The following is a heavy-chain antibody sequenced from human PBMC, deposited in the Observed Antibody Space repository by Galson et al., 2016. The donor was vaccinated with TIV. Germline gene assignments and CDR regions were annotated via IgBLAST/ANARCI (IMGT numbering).Heavy chain of an antibody. CDR2: ISSSGSLT. J-gene: IGHJ6*02. Sequence: SLSLSCAGSGFTFTSFSINWVRQAPGKGLEWVSSISSSGSLTYYADSVKGRFTISRNNAKNPVFLQMTSLRAEDRAVYHCRGVGVYMGYGMDVWGQGTTVTVFS. CDR1: GFTFTSFS. CDR3: RGVGVYMGYGMDV. V-gene: IGHV3-21*01. D-gene: IGHD3-10*01.